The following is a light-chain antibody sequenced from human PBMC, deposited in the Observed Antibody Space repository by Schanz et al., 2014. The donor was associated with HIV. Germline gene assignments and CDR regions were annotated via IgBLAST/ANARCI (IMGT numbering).Light chain of an antibody. CDR1: QSVTSN. V-gene: IGKV3-15*01. Sequence: EIVLTQSPAILSLSPGERAALSCRASQSVTSNLLAWYQQKPGQAPRLLFSGASTRATGVPARFSASGFGTEFTLTVSRLQSEDSATYYCQQYGGWPLTFGQGTKVEIK. J-gene: IGKJ1*01. CDR2: GAS. CDR3: QQYGGWPLT.